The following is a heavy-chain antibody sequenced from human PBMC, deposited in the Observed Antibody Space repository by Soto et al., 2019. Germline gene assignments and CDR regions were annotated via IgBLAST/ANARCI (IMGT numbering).Heavy chain of an antibody. J-gene: IGHJ4*02. CDR1: GGSISSGGYY. D-gene: IGHD2-21*02. Sequence: SETLSLTCTVSGGSISSGGYYWSWIRQHPGKGLEWIGYIYYSGSTYYNPSLKSRVTISVDTSKNQFPLKLSSVTAADTAVYYCSVVTAISGLDYWGQGTLVTVSS. CDR3: SVVTAISGLDY. CDR2: IYYSGST. V-gene: IGHV4-31*03.